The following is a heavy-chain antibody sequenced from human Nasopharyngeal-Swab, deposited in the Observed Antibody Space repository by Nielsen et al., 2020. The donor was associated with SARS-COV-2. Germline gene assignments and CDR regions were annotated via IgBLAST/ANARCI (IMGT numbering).Heavy chain of an antibody. J-gene: IGHJ4*02. CDR2: INPNSGGT. D-gene: IGHD6-19*01. CDR1: GYTFTGYY. CDR3: ARDRRVIAVAGTGLDY. V-gene: IGHV1-2*06. Sequence: VKVSCKASGYTFTGYYMHWVRQAPGQGLEWMGRINPNSGGTNYAQKFQGRVTMTRDTSISTAYMELSRLRSDDTAVYYCARDRRVIAVAGTGLDYWGQGTLVTVSS.